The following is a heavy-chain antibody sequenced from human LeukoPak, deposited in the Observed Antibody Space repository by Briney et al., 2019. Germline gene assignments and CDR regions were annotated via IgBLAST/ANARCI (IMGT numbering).Heavy chain of an antibody. D-gene: IGHD1-26*01. CDR2: IDQDESER. CDR3: AIAVGWELGY. J-gene: IGHJ4*02. Sequence: GGSLRLSCATSGLRSSSYWMSWVRQAPGKGLEWMANIDQDESERNYVDSAKGRFTISRDGAKNSVYLQMNSLKDEDTAVYYCAIAVGWELGYWGQGTLVTVSS. CDR1: GLRSSSYW. V-gene: IGHV3-7*01.